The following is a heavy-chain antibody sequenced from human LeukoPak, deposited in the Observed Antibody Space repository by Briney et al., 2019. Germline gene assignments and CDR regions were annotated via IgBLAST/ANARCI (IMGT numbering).Heavy chain of an antibody. J-gene: IGHJ5*02. V-gene: IGHV1-46*01. CDR1: GYTFTSYY. CDR2: INPSGGST. Sequence: ASVKVSCKASGYTFTSYYMHWVRQAPGQGLEWMGIINPSGGSTSYAQKFQGRVTMTRDTSTSTVYMELSSLRSEDTAVYYCARDKVAMIVVAERPNWFDPWGQGTLVTVSS. D-gene: IGHD3-22*01. CDR3: ARDKVAMIVVAERPNWFDP.